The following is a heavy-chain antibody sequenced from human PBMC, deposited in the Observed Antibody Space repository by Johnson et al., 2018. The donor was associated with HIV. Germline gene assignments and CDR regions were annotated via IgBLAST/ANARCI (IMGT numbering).Heavy chain of an antibody. CDR3: ARAPYRSSWYEPDDAFDI. D-gene: IGHD6-13*01. J-gene: IGHJ3*02. V-gene: IGHV3-30*04. CDR1: GFTLSTYT. CDR2: ISYDGSNK. Sequence: VQLVESGGGVVQPGRSLRLFCAVSGFTLSTYTMHWVRQTPGRGLEWVAVISYDGSNKYYADSVKGRFTISRDNSKNTLYMQMNSLRAEDTAVYYCARAPYRSSWYEPDDAFDIWGQGTMVTVSS.